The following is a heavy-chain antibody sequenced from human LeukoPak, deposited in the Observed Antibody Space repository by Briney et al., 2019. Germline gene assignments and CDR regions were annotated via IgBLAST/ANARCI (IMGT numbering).Heavy chain of an antibody. CDR1: GFTFSSYG. CDR2: IWYDGSNK. V-gene: IGHV3-33*01. D-gene: IGHD4-17*01. J-gene: IGHJ4*02. CDR3: ARDPDDYGDYSYFDY. Sequence: GRSLRLSCAASGFTFSSYGIHWVRQAPGKGLEWVALIWYDGSNKYYADSVKGRFTISRDNSKNTLFLQMNSLRAEDTAVYYCARDPDDYGDYSYFDYWGQGTLVTVSS.